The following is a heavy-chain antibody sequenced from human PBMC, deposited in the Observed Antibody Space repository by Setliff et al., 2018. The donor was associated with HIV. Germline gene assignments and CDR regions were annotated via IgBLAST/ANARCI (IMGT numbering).Heavy chain of an antibody. V-gene: IGHV4-4*09. CDR2: IYTSRGT. Sequence: RDPPGEGLEWIGYIYTSRGTNYNHSLRTRVIISVDTSNQFSLKLSSVTAADAAVYYCARSPSYRSSWEYYFDYWGQGILVTVSS. J-gene: IGHJ4*02. D-gene: IGHD6-13*01. CDR3: ARSPSYRSSWEYYFDY.